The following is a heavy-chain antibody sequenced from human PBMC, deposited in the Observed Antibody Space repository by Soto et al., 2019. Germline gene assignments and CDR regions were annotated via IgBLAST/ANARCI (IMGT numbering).Heavy chain of an antibody. V-gene: IGHV1-46*01. Sequence: EASVKVSCKASGYTFTSYYMRWVRQAPGQGLEWMGLINPGGGSTSYAQKFQGRVTMTRDTSTSTVYMEVSSLRSEDTAVYYCASPFEYSSSRYYGMDVWGQGTTVTVSS. CDR2: INPGGGST. CDR1: GYTFTSYY. J-gene: IGHJ6*02. CDR3: ASPFEYSSSRYYGMDV. D-gene: IGHD6-6*01.